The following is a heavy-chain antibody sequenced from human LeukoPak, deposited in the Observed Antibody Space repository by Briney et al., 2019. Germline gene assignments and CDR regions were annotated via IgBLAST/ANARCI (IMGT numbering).Heavy chain of an antibody. CDR3: ARVGYCSSTSCFDWFDP. V-gene: IGHV4-38-2*01. D-gene: IGHD2-2*03. J-gene: IGHJ5*02. CDR1: GYSISSGYY. CDR2: IYHSGST. Sequence: SETLSLTCAVSGYSISSGYYWGWIRQPPGKGLEWIGSIYHSGSTYYNPSLKSRVTISVDTSKNQFSLKLSSVTAADTAVYYCARVGYCSSTSCFDWFDPWGQGTLVTVSS.